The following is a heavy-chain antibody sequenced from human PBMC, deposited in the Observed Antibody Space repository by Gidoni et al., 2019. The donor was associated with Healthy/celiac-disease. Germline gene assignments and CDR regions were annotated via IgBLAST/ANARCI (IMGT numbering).Heavy chain of an antibody. V-gene: IGHV4-34*01. CDR1: GGSFSGYY. D-gene: IGHD3-10*01. J-gene: IGHJ5*02. CDR3: ARLVGYGSGSHNWFDP. CDR2: INHSGST. Sequence: QVQLQQWGAGLLKPSETLSLTCAVYGGSFSGYYWSWLRQPPGKGLEWIGEINHSGSTNYNPSLKSRVTISVDTSKNQFSLKLSSVTAADTAVYYCARLVGYGSGSHNWFDPWGQGTLVTVSS.